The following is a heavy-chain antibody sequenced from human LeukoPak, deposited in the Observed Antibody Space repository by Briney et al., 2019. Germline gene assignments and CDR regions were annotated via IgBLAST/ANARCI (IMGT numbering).Heavy chain of an antibody. Sequence: GASLRLSCVASVFTFSDYAMSWVRQAPGKGREWVSAITGGGSGIYYADSMKRRFTISRDKSKNTLYLQINSLRDEDTDVYYCARWGDCDVLTGYYVSDYWGQGTLVTVSS. CDR3: ARWGDCDVLTGYYVSDY. CDR1: VFTFSDYA. V-gene: IGHV3-23*01. D-gene: IGHD3-9*01. CDR2: ITGGGSGI. J-gene: IGHJ4*02.